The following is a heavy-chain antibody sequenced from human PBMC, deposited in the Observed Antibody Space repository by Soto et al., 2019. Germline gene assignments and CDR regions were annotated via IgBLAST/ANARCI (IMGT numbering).Heavy chain of an antibody. CDR2: IYYSGST. J-gene: IGHJ3*02. D-gene: IGHD4-17*01. CDR3: ARDSFYGDYAGFRAFDI. Sequence: SETLSLTCTVSGGSISSYYWSWIRQPPGKGLEWIGYIYYSGSTNYNPSLKSRVTISVDTSKNQFSLKLSSVTAADTAVYYCARDSFYGDYAGFRAFDIWGQGTMVTVSS. CDR1: GGSISSYY. V-gene: IGHV4-59*01.